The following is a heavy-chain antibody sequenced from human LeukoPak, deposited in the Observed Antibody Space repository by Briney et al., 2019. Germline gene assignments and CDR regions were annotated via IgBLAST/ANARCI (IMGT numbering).Heavy chain of an antibody. CDR3: ARSPIAARPFDY. D-gene: IGHD6-6*01. CDR2: IYSTGST. Sequence: PSETLSLTCTVSGGSISSYYWSWIRQPAGKGLEWIGRIYSTGSTNYNPSLKSRVTMSVDTSKNQFSLRLRSVTAADTAVYYCARSPIAARPFDYWGQGTLVTVSS. V-gene: IGHV4-4*07. CDR1: GGSISSYY. J-gene: IGHJ4*02.